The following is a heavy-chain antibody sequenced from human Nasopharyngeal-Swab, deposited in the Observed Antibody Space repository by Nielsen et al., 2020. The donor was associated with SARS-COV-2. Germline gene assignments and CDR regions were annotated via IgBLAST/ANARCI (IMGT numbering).Heavy chain of an antibody. CDR1: GFTFSDFS. V-gene: IGHV3-30*04. D-gene: IGHD2-21*02. CDR2: ISKDGSSQ. J-gene: IGHJ3*01. Sequence: GGSLRLSCAASGFTFSDFSMQWVRQAPGKGLEWVAVISKDGSSQYYADFVKGRFTISRDNSKKTLSLQMNSLRLEDTAVYFCASKVETLHAFDVWGQGTMVTVSS. CDR3: ASKVETLHAFDV.